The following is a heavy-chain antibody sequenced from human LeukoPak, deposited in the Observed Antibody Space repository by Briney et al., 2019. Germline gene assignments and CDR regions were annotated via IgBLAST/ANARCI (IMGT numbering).Heavy chain of an antibody. D-gene: IGHD4-11*01. J-gene: IGHJ6*02. CDR1: GFTVSSYY. V-gene: IGHV3-66*01. CDR3: ARSYSNHLFGMDV. Sequence: GGSLRLSCAASGFTVSSYYMTWVRQAPGKGLEWVSVIYSGGSTYYTDSVKGRVAISRDNSKNTVFLQMNSVRAADTALYYCARSYSNHLFGMDVWGQGTTVTVSS. CDR2: IYSGGST.